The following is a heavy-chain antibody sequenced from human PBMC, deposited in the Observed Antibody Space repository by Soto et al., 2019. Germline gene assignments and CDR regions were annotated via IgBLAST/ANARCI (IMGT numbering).Heavy chain of an antibody. J-gene: IGHJ6*02. Sequence: QVQLVQSGAEVKKPGSSVKVSCKASGGTFGNSAISWVRQAPGQGLEWMGGIIPSFATGNSAPEFQGRLTITAYKSTTTAYMELSSVRSEDTAVYYCARSFYGSGSYWFYGMDVWGQGTTVTVSS. CDR2: IIPSFATG. D-gene: IGHD3-10*01. V-gene: IGHV1-69*06. CDR3: ARSFYGSGSYWFYGMDV. CDR1: GGTFGNSA.